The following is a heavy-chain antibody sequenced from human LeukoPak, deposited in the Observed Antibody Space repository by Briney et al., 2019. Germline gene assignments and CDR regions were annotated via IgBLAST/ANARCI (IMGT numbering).Heavy chain of an antibody. CDR1: GYTFTSYD. Sequence: ASVKVSCKASGYTFTSYDINWVRQATGQGLKWMGWMNPNSGNTGYAQKFQGRVTITRNTSISTAYMELSSLRSEDTAVYYCASGGAYCSSTSCRYNWFDPWGQGTLVTVSS. D-gene: IGHD2-2*01. CDR2: MNPNSGNT. J-gene: IGHJ5*02. V-gene: IGHV1-8*01. CDR3: ASGGAYCSSTSCRYNWFDP.